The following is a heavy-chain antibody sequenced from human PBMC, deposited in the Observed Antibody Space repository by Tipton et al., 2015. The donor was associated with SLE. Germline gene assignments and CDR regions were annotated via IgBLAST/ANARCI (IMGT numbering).Heavy chain of an antibody. V-gene: IGHV4-39*07. CDR1: GGSISSHY. CDR3: ARILLY. J-gene: IGHJ4*02. CDR2: IYHSGST. Sequence: TLSLTCSVSGGSISSHYWGWIRQPPGKGLEWIGSIYHSGSTYYNTSLKSRVTISVDTSKNQFSLKLSSLTAADTAVYYCARILLYWGQGTLFTVSS.